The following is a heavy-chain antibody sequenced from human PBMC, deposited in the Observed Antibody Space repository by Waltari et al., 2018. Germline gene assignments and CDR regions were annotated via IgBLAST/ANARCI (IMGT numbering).Heavy chain of an antibody. CDR1: GGTFSSYA. CDR3: ARGGSGWYGRDY. J-gene: IGHJ4*02. CDR2: IIPIFGTA. Sequence: QVQLVQSGAGVQKPGYSVKVSCKASGGTFSSYAISWVRQAPGQGLGWMGGIIPIFGTANYAQKFQGRVTITADESTSTAYMELSSLRSEDTAVYYCARGGSGWYGRDYWGQGTLVTVSS. D-gene: IGHD6-19*01. V-gene: IGHV1-69*01.